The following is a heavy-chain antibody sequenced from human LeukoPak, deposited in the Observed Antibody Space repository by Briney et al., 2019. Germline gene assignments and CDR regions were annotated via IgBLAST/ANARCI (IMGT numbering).Heavy chain of an antibody. CDR3: AKLVSLGYCSSTSCPDY. CDR1: GFTFSSYA. CDR2: ISGSGGST. Sequence: PGGSLRLSCAASGFTFSSYAMSWVRQAPGKGLEWVSAISGSGGSTYYADSVKGRFTISRDNSKNTLYLQMNSLRAEDTAVYYCAKLVSLGYCSSTSCPDYWGQGTLVTVSS. D-gene: IGHD2-2*01. V-gene: IGHV3-23*01. J-gene: IGHJ4*02.